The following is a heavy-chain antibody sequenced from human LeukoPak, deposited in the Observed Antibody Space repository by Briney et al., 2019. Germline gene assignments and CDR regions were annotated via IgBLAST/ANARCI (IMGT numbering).Heavy chain of an antibody. CDR3: ARDKWSGEDFDI. V-gene: IGHV4-59*01. D-gene: IGHD3-3*01. Sequence: SETLSLTCTVSGGSISSYYWSWIRQPPGKGLEWIGYIYYSGSTNYNPSLKSRVTISVDTSKNQFSLKLSSVTAADTAVYYCARDKWSGEDFDIWGQGTMVTVSS. J-gene: IGHJ3*02. CDR1: GGSISSYY. CDR2: IYYSGST.